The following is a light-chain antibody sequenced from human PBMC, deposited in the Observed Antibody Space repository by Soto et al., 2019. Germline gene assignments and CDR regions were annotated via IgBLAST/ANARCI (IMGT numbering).Light chain of an antibody. CDR2: GAS. Sequence: EIVMTQSPATLSVSPGEGATLSCRASQSVRTKLAWYQQKAGQAPRLLIYGASTRATGVSDRFSGSGSGTEYTLTISSLQSADFAVYYCQQYDTWPSITFGQGTRLEIK. V-gene: IGKV3-15*01. CDR3: QQYDTWPSIT. CDR1: QSVRTK. J-gene: IGKJ5*01.